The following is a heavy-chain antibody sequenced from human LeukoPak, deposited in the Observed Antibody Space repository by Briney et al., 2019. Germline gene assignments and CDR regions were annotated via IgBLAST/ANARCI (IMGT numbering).Heavy chain of an antibody. CDR2: ISYDGSNK. Sequence: GGSLRLSCAASGFTFSSYDMHWVRRAPGKGLEWVTVISYDGSNKYSADSVKGRFTIYRDNSKNTLYLQMKSLRAEDTAVYYCAKEGNSGSYYFDYWGQGTLVTVSS. J-gene: IGHJ4*02. V-gene: IGHV3-30*18. D-gene: IGHD1-26*01. CDR3: AKEGNSGSYYFDY. CDR1: GFTFSSYD.